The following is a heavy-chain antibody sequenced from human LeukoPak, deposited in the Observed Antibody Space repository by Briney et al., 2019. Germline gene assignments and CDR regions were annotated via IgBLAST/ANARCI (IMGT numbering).Heavy chain of an antibody. Sequence: WASVKVSCKASGYTFTSYGISWVRQAPGQGLEWMGWISAYNGNTNYAQTLQGRVTMTTDTSTSTAYMELRSLRSDDTAVYYCARVPARIGPQRWVDYWGRGTLVTVSS. J-gene: IGHJ4*02. D-gene: IGHD3/OR15-3a*01. V-gene: IGHV1-18*01. CDR3: ARVPARIGPQRWVDY. CDR2: ISAYNGNT. CDR1: GYTFTSYG.